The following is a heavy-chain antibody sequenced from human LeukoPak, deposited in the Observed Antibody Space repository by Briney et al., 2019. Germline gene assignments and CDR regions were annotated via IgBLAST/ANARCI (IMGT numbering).Heavy chain of an antibody. V-gene: IGHV3-9*01. CDR2: ISWNSGKM. Sequence: PGRSLRLSCAASGFTFDDYAMHWVRQPPGKGLEWIAGISWNSGKMDYADSVWGRFAISRDNVMSTLSLQMNSLRPEDTAFYFCVKDADSIVGAQMDAWGQGTLVTVSS. J-gene: IGHJ5*02. CDR3: VKDADSIVGAQMDA. CDR1: GFTFDDYA. D-gene: IGHD1-26*01.